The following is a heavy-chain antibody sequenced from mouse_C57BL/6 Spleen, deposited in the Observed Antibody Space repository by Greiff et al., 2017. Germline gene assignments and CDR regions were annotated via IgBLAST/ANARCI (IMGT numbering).Heavy chain of an antibody. CDR3: TRYPITTVVDYDAMDY. V-gene: IGHV1-15*01. D-gene: IGHD1-1*01. CDR1: GYTFTDYE. Sequence: QVQLQQSGAELVRPGASVTLSCKASGYTFTDYEMHWVKQTPVHGLEWIGAIDPETGGTAYNQKFKGKDILTADKASSTAYMELRSLTSEDSAVYYCTRYPITTVVDYDAMDYWGQGTSVTVSS. CDR2: IDPETGGT. J-gene: IGHJ4*01.